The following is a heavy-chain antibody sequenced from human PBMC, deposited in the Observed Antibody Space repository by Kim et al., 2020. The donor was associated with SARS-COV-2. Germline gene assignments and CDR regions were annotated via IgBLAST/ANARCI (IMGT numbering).Heavy chain of an antibody. CDR3: ARADILTGPIDY. Sequence: YADSVKGRFTISRDNSKNTLYLQMNSLRAEDTAVYYCARADILTGPIDYWGQGTLVTVSS. V-gene: IGHV3-30*01. J-gene: IGHJ4*02. D-gene: IGHD3-9*01.